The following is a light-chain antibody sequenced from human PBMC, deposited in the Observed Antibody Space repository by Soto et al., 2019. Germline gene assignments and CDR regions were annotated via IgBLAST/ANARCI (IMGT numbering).Light chain of an antibody. CDR3: QKCNSAPAT. CDR2: DVS. J-gene: IGKJ1*01. CDR1: QSISDS. Sequence: DIQMTQSPSTLSASVGDRVTITCRASQSISDSLAWYQQKPGKAPDLLISDVSSLERGVASRFSGSGSGTDFTLTISSLQPEDVATYYCQKCNSAPATFGQGTKVDIK. V-gene: IGKV1-5*01.